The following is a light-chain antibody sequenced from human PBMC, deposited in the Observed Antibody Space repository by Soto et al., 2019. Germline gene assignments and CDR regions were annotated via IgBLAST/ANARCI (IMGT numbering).Light chain of an antibody. J-gene: IGKJ1*01. CDR1: QSISSW. CDR3: QQSYSNTWT. V-gene: IGKV1-5*01. Sequence: DIQMTQSPSTLSASVGDRVTITCRASQSISSWLAWYQQKPGKAAKILIYDASSLESGVPSRFSGSGSGTDFTLTISSLQPEDFATYYCQQSYSNTWTFGQGTKVDIK. CDR2: DAS.